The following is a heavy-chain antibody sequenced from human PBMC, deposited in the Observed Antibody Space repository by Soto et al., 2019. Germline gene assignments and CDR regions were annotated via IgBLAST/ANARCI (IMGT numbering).Heavy chain of an antibody. J-gene: IGHJ6*03. CDR3: AKAGGYEAYYYYYMDV. D-gene: IGHD5-12*01. CDR1: GFTFSSYA. CDR2: ISGSGGST. Sequence: GGSLRLSCAASGFTFSSYAMSWVRQAPGKGLEWVSAISGSGGSTYYADSVKGRFTISRDNSKNTLYLQMSSLRAEDTAVYYCAKAGGYEAYYYYYMDVWGKGTTVTVSS. V-gene: IGHV3-23*01.